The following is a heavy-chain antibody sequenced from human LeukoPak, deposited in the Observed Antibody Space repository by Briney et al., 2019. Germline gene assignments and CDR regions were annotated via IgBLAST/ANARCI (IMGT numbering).Heavy chain of an antibody. CDR1: GGFISSYY. D-gene: IGHD5-12*01. J-gene: IGHJ4*02. Sequence: SETLSLTCTVSGGFISSYYWSWIRQPPGKGLEWIGYIYHSGSTYYNPSLKSRVTISVDTSKNQFSLKLSSVTAADTAVYYCARYHSGYDDYWGQGTLVTVSS. CDR3: ARYHSGYDDY. V-gene: IGHV4-4*09. CDR2: IYHSGST.